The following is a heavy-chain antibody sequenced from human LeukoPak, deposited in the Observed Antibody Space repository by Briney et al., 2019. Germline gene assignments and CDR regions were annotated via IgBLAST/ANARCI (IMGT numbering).Heavy chain of an antibody. V-gene: IGHV3-74*03. CDR2: IYSDGSRT. J-gene: IGHJ6*03. CDR3: AKGDSGILWRTPGARTRDYYYFYMDV. CDR1: GFTLSNYW. Sequence: GGSLRLSCAGSGFTLSNYWMHWVRQGPGKGLAWVSRIYSDGSRTTYADSVKGRFSISRDNSKNTLYLQMNSLRAEDTAVYHCAKGDSGILWRTPGARTRDYYYFYMDVWGKGTTVTVSS. D-gene: IGHD2-15*01.